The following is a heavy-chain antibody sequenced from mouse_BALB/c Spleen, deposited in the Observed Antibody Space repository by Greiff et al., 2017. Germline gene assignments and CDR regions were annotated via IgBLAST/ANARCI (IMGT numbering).Heavy chain of an antibody. CDR3: ARGELGLDY. CDR1: GFTFSDYY. V-gene: IGHV5-4*02. J-gene: IGHJ2*01. Sequence: EVMLVESGGGLVKPGGSLKLSCAASGFTFSDYYMYWVRQTPEKRLEWVATISDGGSYTYYPDSVKGRFTISRDNAKNNLYLQMSSLKSEDTAMYYCARGELGLDYWGQGTTLTVSS. D-gene: IGHD4-1*01. CDR2: ISDGGSYT.